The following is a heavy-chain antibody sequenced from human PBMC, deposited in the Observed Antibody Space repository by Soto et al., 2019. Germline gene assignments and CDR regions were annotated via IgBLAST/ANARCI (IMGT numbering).Heavy chain of an antibody. CDR3: AREISASGPGDY. V-gene: IGHV4-31*03. CDR1: GASISSGGYY. CDR2: ISYSGST. Sequence: SETLSLTCTVSGASISSGGYYWSWNRQHPGEGLDWIGYISYSGSTYYNPSLKSRVIISVDTSKKQFSLKLSSVTAADTAVYYCAREISASGPGDYWGQGTLVTVSS. J-gene: IGHJ4*02. D-gene: IGHD6-13*01.